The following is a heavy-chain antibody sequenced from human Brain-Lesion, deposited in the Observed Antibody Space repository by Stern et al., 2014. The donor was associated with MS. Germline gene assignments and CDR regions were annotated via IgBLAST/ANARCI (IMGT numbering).Heavy chain of an antibody. CDR2: IYYSGNT. V-gene: IGHV4-39*01. D-gene: IGHD2-15*01. Sequence: QVQLQESGPGLVKPSETLSLTCTVAGGSVSSTSYVWAWIRQPPGKGLEWIGTIYYSGNTYYSPSLKSRLTISLDTSKNQFSLQRRSVPAADTAVYYCAGEEDIRYCSGGSCTGNWFDPWGQGTLVTVSS. J-gene: IGHJ5*02. CDR1: GGSVSSTSYV. CDR3: AGEEDIRYCSGGSCTGNWFDP.